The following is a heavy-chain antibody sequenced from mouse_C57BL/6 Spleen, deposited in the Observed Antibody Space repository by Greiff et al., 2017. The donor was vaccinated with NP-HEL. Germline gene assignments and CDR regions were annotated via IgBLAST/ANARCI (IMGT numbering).Heavy chain of an antibody. CDR3: ARHDYAYYYAMDY. CDR1: GFTFSSYG. J-gene: IGHJ4*01. D-gene: IGHD2-4*01. V-gene: IGHV5-6*02. Sequence: EVKLVESGGDLVKPGGSLKLSCAASGFTFSSYGMSWVRQTPDKRLEWVATISSGGSYTYYPDSVKGRFTISRDNAKNTLYLQMSSLKSEDTAMYYCARHDYAYYYAMDYWGQGTSVTVSS. CDR2: ISSGGSYT.